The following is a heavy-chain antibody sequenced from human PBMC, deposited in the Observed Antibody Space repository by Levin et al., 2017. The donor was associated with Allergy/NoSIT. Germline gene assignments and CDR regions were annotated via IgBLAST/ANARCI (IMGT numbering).Heavy chain of an antibody. V-gene: IGHV4-34*01. J-gene: IGHJ4*02. CDR1: GGSFSGYY. CDR2: INHSGST. Sequence: GSLRLSCAVYGGSFSGYYWSWIRQPPGKGLEWIGEINHSGSTNYNPSLKSRVTISVDTSKNQFSLKLSSVTAADTAVYYCARRRGLTYYYDSSGYYYGVFDYWGQGTLVTVSS. CDR3: ARRRGLTYYYDSSGYYYGVFDY. D-gene: IGHD3-22*01.